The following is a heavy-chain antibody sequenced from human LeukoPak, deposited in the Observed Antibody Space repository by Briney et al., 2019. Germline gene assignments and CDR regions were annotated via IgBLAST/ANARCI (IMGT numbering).Heavy chain of an antibody. CDR1: GYTLTSYY. Sequence: ASVKVSCKASGYTLTSYYMHWVRQAPGQGLEWMGIINPSGGSTSYAQKFQGRVTMTRDTSTSTVYMELSSLRSEDTAVYYCARTPVPYYDILTGYPLDYWGQGTLVTVSS. CDR2: INPSGGST. V-gene: IGHV1-46*01. J-gene: IGHJ4*02. CDR3: ARTPVPYYDILTGYPLDY. D-gene: IGHD3-9*01.